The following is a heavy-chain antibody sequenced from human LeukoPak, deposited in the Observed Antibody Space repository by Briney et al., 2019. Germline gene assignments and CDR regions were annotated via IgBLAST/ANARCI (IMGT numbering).Heavy chain of an antibody. CDR1: GYTFSSYA. D-gene: IGHD6-13*01. CDR3: ARGERRQLVGSSEKYFQH. V-gene: IGHV1-3*03. J-gene: IGHJ1*01. Sequence: ASVKVSCKASGYTFSSYAMHWVRQAPGQRLEWMGWINAGNGNTKYSPEFQGRVTITRDTSASTGYMELTSLRSEDMAVYYCARGERRQLVGSSEKYFQHWGQGTLVTVSS. CDR2: INAGNGNT.